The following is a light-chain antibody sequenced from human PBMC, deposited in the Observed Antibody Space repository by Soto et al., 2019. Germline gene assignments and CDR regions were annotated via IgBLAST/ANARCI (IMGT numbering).Light chain of an antibody. J-gene: IGLJ3*02. V-gene: IGLV1-44*01. CDR1: NSNIGSNP. CDR2: SND. CDR3: SAWDDSLNGWV. Sequence: QAVVTQPPSASGTPGQRVTISCSGSNSNIGSNPVNWYQQLPGTAPKLLIYSNDQRPSGVPDRFSGSKSGTSASLAISGLQSEDEADYCCSAWDDSLNGWVFGGGTKVTVL.